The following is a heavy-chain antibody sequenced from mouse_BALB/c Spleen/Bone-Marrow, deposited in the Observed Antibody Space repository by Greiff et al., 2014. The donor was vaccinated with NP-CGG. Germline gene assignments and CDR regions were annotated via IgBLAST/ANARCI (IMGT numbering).Heavy chain of an antibody. J-gene: IGHJ2*01. CDR2: IDPSDSYT. D-gene: IGHD2-13*01. Sequence: VQLQQSGADLVKPGASVKLSCKASGYTFTSYWMHWVKQRPGQGLEWIGEIDPSDSYTNYNQKFKGKATLTVDKSSSTAYMQLSSLTSEDSAVYYCARGIYGDSVYWGQGTTLTVSS. CDR3: ARGIYGDSVY. V-gene: IGHV1-69*02. CDR1: GYTFTSYW.